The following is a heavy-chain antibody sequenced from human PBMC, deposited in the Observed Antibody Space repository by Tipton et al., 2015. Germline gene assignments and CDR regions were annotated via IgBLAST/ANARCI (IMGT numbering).Heavy chain of an antibody. D-gene: IGHD2-21*02. V-gene: IGHV3-21*01. CDR1: GFTFSSYS. J-gene: IGHJ4*02. CDR2: ISSSSSYI. CDR3: ARGSAYCGGDCYSGAGY. Sequence: GSLRLSCAASGFTFSSYSMNWVRQAPGKGLEWVSSISSSSSYIYYADSVKGRFTISRDNSKNTLYLQMNSLRAEDTAVYYCARGSAYCGGDCYSGAGYWGQGTLVTVSS.